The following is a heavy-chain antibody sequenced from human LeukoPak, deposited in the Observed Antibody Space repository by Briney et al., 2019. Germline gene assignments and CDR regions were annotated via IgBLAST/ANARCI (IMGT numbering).Heavy chain of an antibody. CDR1: GFTFSSYA. CDR2: ISGSGGST. Sequence: GGSLRLSCAASGFTFSSYAMSWVRQAPGKGLEWVSAISGSGGSTYYADSVKGRFTISRDNSKNTLYLQMNSLRAEDTAVYYCAEGYFDWLSIEGAFDIWGQGTMVTVSS. CDR3: AEGYFDWLSIEGAFDI. D-gene: IGHD3-9*01. V-gene: IGHV3-23*01. J-gene: IGHJ3*02.